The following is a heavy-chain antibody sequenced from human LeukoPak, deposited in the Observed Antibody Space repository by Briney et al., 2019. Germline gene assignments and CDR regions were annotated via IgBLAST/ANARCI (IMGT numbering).Heavy chain of an antibody. CDR2: INHSGST. Sequence: SETLSLTCAVYGGSFSGYYWSWIRQPPGKGLEWIGEINHSGSTNYNPSLKSRVTISVDTSKNQFSLKLSSVTAADTAVYYCARDRLEPKRYYDYVWGSYRLFDYWGQGTLVTVSS. V-gene: IGHV4-34*01. J-gene: IGHJ4*02. CDR3: ARDRLEPKRYYDYVWGSYRLFDY. CDR1: GGSFSGYY. D-gene: IGHD3-16*02.